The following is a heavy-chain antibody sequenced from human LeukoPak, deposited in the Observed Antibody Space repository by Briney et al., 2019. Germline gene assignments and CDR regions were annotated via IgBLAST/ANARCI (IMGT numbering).Heavy chain of an antibody. CDR1: GGSISSSSYY. Sequence: PSETLSLTCTVSGGSISSSSYYWGWIRQPPGKGLEWIGSIYYTGSTSYNPSLKSRVTMSLDASKTQFSLELNSVTPADTAVYYCARGGNYWPQWWFDPWGRGTLVSVSS. CDR2: IYYTGST. CDR3: ARGGNYWPQWWFDP. V-gene: IGHV4-39*07. J-gene: IGHJ5*02. D-gene: IGHD1-26*01.